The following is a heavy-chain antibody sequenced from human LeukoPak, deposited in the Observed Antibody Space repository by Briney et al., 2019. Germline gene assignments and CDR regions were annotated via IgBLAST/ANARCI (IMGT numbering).Heavy chain of an antibody. D-gene: IGHD1-26*01. CDR2: ITYDGSNK. V-gene: IGHV3-30-3*01. J-gene: IGHJ4*02. Sequence: GGSLRLCCAAAGFSFGSYAMHWVRQAPGKGLGWVAVITYDGSNKYYTDSVKGRFTISRDTSKNMLYLQMSSLRAEDTAVYYCAKDRSGTYSFDYCGQGTLVTVSS. CDR1: GFSFGSYA. CDR3: AKDRSGTYSFDY.